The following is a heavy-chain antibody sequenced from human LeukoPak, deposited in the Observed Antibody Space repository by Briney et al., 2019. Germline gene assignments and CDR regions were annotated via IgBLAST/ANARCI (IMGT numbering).Heavy chain of an antibody. Sequence: PGGSLRLSCAASGFTFRSYWMSWVRQAPGKGLEWVANIERDGSEKYYVDSVKGRFIISRDNAKNPLYLEMNSLRAEDTAVYYCARDWRYCSSSSCLAMDVWGQGTTVTVSS. D-gene: IGHD2-2*01. CDR2: IERDGSEK. CDR1: GFTFRSYW. J-gene: IGHJ6*02. CDR3: ARDWRYCSSSSCLAMDV. V-gene: IGHV3-7*01.